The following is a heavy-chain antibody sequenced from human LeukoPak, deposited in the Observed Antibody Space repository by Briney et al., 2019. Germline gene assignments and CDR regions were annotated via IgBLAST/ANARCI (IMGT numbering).Heavy chain of an antibody. CDR3: ARGNGDFFKYYFDY. D-gene: IGHD4-17*01. Sequence: PSETLSLTCTVSGGSISSYYWSWIRQPPGKGLEWIGYIYYSGSTNYNPSLKGRVTISVDTSKNQFSLKLSSVTAADTAVYYCARGNGDFFKYYFDYWGQGTLVTVSS. V-gene: IGHV4-59*01. J-gene: IGHJ4*02. CDR2: IYYSGST. CDR1: GGSISSYY.